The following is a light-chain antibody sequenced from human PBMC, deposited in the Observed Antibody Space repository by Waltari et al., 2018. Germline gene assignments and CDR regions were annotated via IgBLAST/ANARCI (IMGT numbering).Light chain of an antibody. V-gene: IGLV3-21*02. CDR1: NLGSKS. J-gene: IGLJ1*01. CDR3: QVWDRSSDHFV. CDR2: DDS. Sequence: SYVLTQPPSVSVAPGQTARITCGGDNLGSKSVHWYQQKPGQAPVLAVYDDSDRPSGIPERFSGSNSGNTATLTISRVEAGDEADYYCQVWDRSSDHFVFGTGTKVTVL.